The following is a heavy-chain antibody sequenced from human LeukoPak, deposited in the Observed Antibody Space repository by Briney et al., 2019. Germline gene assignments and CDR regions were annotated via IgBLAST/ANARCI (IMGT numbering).Heavy chain of an antibody. Sequence: GGSLRLSCAASGFTFNTYGMSWVRQAPGKGLEWVSGISGSSGNKYYADSVKGRFTISRDNSKNTLYLQMNSLRAEDTAIYYCAKEYTGTFSPFPSYFDNWGQGTLVTVSS. V-gene: IGHV3-23*01. J-gene: IGHJ4*02. CDR3: AKEYTGTFSPFPSYFDN. CDR1: GFTFNTYG. D-gene: IGHD1-26*01. CDR2: ISGSSGNK.